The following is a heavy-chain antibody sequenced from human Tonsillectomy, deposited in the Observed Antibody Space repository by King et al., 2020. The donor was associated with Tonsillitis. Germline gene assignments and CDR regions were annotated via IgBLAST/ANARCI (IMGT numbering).Heavy chain of an antibody. J-gene: IGHJ3*02. D-gene: IGHD2-2*01. Sequence: VQLVESGGGLVQPGRSLRLSCAASGFTFDDYAMHWVRQAPGKGLEWVSGISWNSGSIGYADSVKGRFTISRDNAKNSLYLQMNSLRAEDTALYYCAPSRPDAFDIWGQGTMVTVSS. CDR3: APSRPDAFDI. CDR2: ISWNSGSI. CDR1: GFTFDDYA. V-gene: IGHV3-9*01.